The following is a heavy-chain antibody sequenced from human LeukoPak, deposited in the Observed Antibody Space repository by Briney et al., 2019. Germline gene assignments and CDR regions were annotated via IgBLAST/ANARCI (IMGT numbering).Heavy chain of an antibody. Sequence: GGSLRLSCAASGFTFSSYAMSWVRQAPGKGLEWVSAISGSGGSTYYADSVKGRFTISRDNSKNTLYLQMNSLRAEDTAVYYCAKDVEMATINSAEIDSWGQGTLVTVSS. CDR2: ISGSGGST. CDR3: AKDVEMATINSAEIDS. J-gene: IGHJ4*02. D-gene: IGHD5-24*01. V-gene: IGHV3-23*01. CDR1: GFTFSSYA.